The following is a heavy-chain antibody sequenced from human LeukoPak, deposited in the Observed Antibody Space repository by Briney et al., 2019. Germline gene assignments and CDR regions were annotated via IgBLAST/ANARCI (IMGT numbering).Heavy chain of an antibody. CDR3: ARGSYMDV. J-gene: IGHJ6*03. CDR1: GFTYSSYA. Sequence: GGSLRLSCAASGFTYSSYAMSWVRQAPGKGLEWVSGISGSGGGTYNADSVKGRFTISRDNSKNTLYLQMNSLRAEGTAVYYCARGSYMDVWGKGTTVTVSS. CDR2: ISGSGGGT. V-gene: IGHV3-23*01.